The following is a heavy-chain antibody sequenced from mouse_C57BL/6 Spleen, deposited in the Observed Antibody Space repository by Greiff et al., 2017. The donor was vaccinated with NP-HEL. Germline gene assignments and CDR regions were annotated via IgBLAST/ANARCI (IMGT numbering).Heavy chain of an antibody. J-gene: IGHJ1*03. Sequence: LVESGPELVKPGASVKISCKASGYAFSSSWMNWVKQRPGKGLEWIGRIYPGDGDTNYNGKFKGKATLTADKSSSTAYMQLSSLTSEDSAVYFCARGADDGYYPHWYFDVWGTGTTVTVSS. D-gene: IGHD2-3*01. CDR3: ARGADDGYYPHWYFDV. CDR2: IYPGDGDT. V-gene: IGHV1-82*01. CDR1: GYAFSSSW.